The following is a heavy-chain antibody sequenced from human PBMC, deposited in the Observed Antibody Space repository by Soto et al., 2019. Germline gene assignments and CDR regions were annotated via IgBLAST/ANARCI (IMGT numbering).Heavy chain of an antibody. J-gene: IGHJ6*03. D-gene: IGHD2-2*01. CDR3: ARFSPFLCSSPPCYHPYNMAF. CDR2: IDYSGST. CDR1: GASIISNNYY. Sequence: SETLSLTCTVSGASIISNNYYWGWIRQPPGKGLEWIGSIDYSGSTYSNASLKSRATISVDTSESQFSLKLSSVTAADTAVYSCARFSPFLCSSPPCYHPYNMAFWGKGTTVPVSS. V-gene: IGHV4-39*01.